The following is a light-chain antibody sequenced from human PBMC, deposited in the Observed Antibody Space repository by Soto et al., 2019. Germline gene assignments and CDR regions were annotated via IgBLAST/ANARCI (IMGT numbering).Light chain of an antibody. V-gene: IGKV3-20*01. CDR2: GAS. CDR3: QQYGSSPIT. Sequence: EIILTQSPATLSVSPGDRATLSCRASQSVNSNLAWYHQKPGQAPRLLIFGASNRATGIAARFSGSGSVTDFTLTISRLEADDFAVYYCQQYGSSPITFGQGTRLEI. J-gene: IGKJ5*01. CDR1: QSVNSN.